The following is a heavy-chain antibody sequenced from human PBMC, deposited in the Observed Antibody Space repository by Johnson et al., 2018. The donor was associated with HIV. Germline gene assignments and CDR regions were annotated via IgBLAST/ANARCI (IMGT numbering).Heavy chain of an antibody. Sequence: QVQLVESGGGLVKPGGSLRLSCAASGFNFSDYYMSWIRQAPGKGLEWISYISTSGSNIYKADSVKGRFTISRDNAKNSLFLQMNSLRAEDTAVYYCARDQAGTTDDAFDIWGQGTLVIVSS. V-gene: IGHV3-11*04. CDR1: GFNFSDYY. CDR2: ISTSGSNI. CDR3: ARDQAGTTDDAFDI. J-gene: IGHJ3*02. D-gene: IGHD1-7*01.